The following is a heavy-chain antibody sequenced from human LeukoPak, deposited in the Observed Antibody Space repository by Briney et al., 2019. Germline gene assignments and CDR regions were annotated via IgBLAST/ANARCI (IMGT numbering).Heavy chain of an antibody. V-gene: IGHV4-59*01. CDR2: IYYSGST. D-gene: IGHD7-27*01. Sequence: SETLSLTCTVSGGSISSYYWSWIRQPAGKGLEWIGYIYYSGSTNYNPSLKSRVTISVDTSKNQFSLKLSSVTAADTAVYYCARSSLFNWVGGDFDYWGQGTLVTVSS. J-gene: IGHJ4*02. CDR3: ARSSLFNWVGGDFDY. CDR1: GGSISSYY.